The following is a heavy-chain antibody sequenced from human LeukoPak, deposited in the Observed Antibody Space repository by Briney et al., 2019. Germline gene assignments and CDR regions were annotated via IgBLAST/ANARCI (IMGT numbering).Heavy chain of an antibody. D-gene: IGHD3-10*01. CDR2: IYYSGST. CDR1: GGSISSYY. CDR3: ARDLWRDYYGSGSVNWFDP. V-gene: IGHV4-59*12. J-gene: IGHJ5*02. Sequence: SETLSLTCTVSGGSISSYYWSWIRQPPGKGLEWMGYIYYSGSTNYNPSLKSRVTISVDTSKNQFSLKLSSVTAADTAVYYCARDLWRDYYGSGSVNWFDPWGQGTLVTVSS.